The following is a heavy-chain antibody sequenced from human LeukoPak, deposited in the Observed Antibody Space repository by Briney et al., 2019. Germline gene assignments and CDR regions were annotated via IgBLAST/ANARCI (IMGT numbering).Heavy chain of an antibody. V-gene: IGHV4-34*01. Sequence: SETLSLTCAVYGGSFSGYYWSWIRQPPGKGLEWIGEINHSGSTNYNPSLKSRVTISVDTSKNQFSLKLSSVTAADTAVYYCARYLPYWYFDLWGCGTLVTVSS. CDR1: GGSFSGYY. D-gene: IGHD2/OR15-2a*01. CDR3: ARYLPYWYFDL. J-gene: IGHJ2*01. CDR2: INHSGST.